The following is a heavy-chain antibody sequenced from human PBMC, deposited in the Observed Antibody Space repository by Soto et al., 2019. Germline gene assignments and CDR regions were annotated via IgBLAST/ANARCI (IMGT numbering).Heavy chain of an antibody. CDR2: VTNGGGGT. CDR1: GFTFSNYA. Sequence: EVFLLDSGGGLVQPGGSLRLSCAASGFTFSNYAMTWVRQAPGKGPEWISTVTNGGGGTYYADSVKGRFTISRDNSKNTLYLPVRSLRAPDTAVYYCPKERLGRGIAYWRQGILVTVSS. J-gene: IGHJ4*02. CDR3: PKERLGRGIAY. D-gene: IGHD3-10*01. V-gene: IGHV3-23*01.